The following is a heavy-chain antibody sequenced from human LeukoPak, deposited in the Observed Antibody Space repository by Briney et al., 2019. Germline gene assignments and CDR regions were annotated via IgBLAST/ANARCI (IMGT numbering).Heavy chain of an antibody. CDR2: INPHSGGT. V-gene: IGHV1-2*02. D-gene: IGHD4-23*01. CDR1: GYTFTGYY. J-gene: IGHJ4*02. Sequence: ASVKVSCKASGYTFTGYYMHWVRQAPGQGLEWMGWINPHSGGTYYAQKFQGRVTMTSDTSISSAYMELSRLGSDDRAVYYCARDLYGGTSATFDYWGQGTLVTVSS. CDR3: ARDLYGGTSATFDY.